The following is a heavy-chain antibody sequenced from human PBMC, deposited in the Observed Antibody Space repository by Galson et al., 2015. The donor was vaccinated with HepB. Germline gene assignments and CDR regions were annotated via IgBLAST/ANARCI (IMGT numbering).Heavy chain of an antibody. D-gene: IGHD3-10*01. J-gene: IGHJ4*02. Sequence: SLRLSCAASGFTFSAYNMNWVRQAPGEGLEWVSYISGSSTTIYNADSVKGRFTISRDNARNSLYLQMNSLRDEDTAVYYCVSTVRGTAYYFDYWGQGTLVTVSS. V-gene: IGHV3-48*02. CDR1: GFTFSAYN. CDR3: VSTVRGTAYYFDY. CDR2: ISGSSTTI.